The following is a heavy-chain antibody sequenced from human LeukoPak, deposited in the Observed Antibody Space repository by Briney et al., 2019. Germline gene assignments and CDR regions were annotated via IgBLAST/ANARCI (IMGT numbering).Heavy chain of an antibody. V-gene: IGHV3-23*01. D-gene: IGHD6-13*01. CDR1: GFTFSNAW. Sequence: GVSLRLSCAASGFTFSNAWMNWVRQAPGKGLEWVATVSGSGDRMYHADSVKGRFTISRDNSKNTIYLQMNSLRAEDTALYYCAKAAAAPGFDFWGQGTLVTVSS. CDR3: AKAAAAPGFDF. J-gene: IGHJ4*02. CDR2: VSGSGDRM.